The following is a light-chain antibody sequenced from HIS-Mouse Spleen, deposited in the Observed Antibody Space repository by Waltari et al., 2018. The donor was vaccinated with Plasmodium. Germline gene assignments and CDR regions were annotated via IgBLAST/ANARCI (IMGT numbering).Light chain of an antibody. CDR2: EDS. J-gene: IGLJ3*02. Sequence: SYELTQPPSVSVSPGQTARITCSGDALPNKYAYLYQQKSGQAPLLVIYEDSKRPPGIPERFSGSSSGTMATLTISGAQVEDEADYYCYSTDSSGNHRVFGGGTKLTVL. CDR3: YSTDSSGNHRV. V-gene: IGLV3-10*01. CDR1: ALPNKY.